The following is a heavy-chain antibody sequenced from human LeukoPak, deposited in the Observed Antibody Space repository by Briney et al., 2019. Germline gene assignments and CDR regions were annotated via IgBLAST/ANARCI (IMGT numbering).Heavy chain of an antibody. Sequence: ASVKVSCKASEYPVTSYYIHWVRQAPGQGLEWMGLINPSSGSTNYAQKFLGRVTMTRGTSTSTVHMDLSSLRSEDTAVYYCARPGSPAAGASDFHHWGQGTLVTVSS. CDR2: INPSSGST. CDR1: EYPVTSYY. CDR3: ARPGSPAAGASDFHH. D-gene: IGHD6-13*01. J-gene: IGHJ1*01. V-gene: IGHV1-46*01.